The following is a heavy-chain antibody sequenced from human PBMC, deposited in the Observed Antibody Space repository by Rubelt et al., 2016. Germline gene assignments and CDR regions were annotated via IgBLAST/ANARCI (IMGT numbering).Heavy chain of an antibody. CDR1: GGSISSYY. D-gene: IGHD6-13*01. Sequence: QVQLQESGPGLVKPSETLSLTCTVSGGSISSYYWSWIRQPPGKGLEWIGYIYYSGSTNYNPSLKSRVTISVDTSKNQFSLKLSSVTAADTAVYYCARDLVGTGVGWIDPWGQGTLVTVSS. J-gene: IGHJ5*02. CDR3: ARDLVGTGVGWIDP. V-gene: IGHV4-59*01. CDR2: IYYSGST.